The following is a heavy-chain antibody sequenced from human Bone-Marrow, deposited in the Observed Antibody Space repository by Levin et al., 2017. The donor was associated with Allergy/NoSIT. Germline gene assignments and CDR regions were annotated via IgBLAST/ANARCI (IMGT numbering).Heavy chain of an antibody. CDR1: GFSITTTGMS. Sequence: SGPTLVKPTQTLTLTCSFSGFSITTTGMSVSWIRQPPGKALEWLARIDWDDDKYYTTSLKTRLTISKDTSKNHVVLTMTSMEPVDTATYYCARMFREAGGYYGPLDHWGQGTLVTVSS. CDR3: ARMFREAGGYYGPLDH. CDR2: IDWDDDK. D-gene: IGHD3-22*01. J-gene: IGHJ4*02. V-gene: IGHV2-70*11.